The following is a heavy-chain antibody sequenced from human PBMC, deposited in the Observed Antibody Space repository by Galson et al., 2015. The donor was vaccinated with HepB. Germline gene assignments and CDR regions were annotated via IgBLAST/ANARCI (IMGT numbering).Heavy chain of an antibody. V-gene: IGHV1-2*02. D-gene: IGHD3-22*01. CDR3: ARVIKNDINGYYADY. CDR2: INPNSGGT. CDR1: GYIFTGYY. J-gene: IGHJ4*02. Sequence: QSGAEVKKPGESLKISCKASGYIFTGYYIHWVRQAPGQGLEWMGWINPNSGGTDYAQRFQGRVTVTRDTSISAAYMELSRLTSDDTAVYYCARVIKNDINGYYADYWGQGTLVTVSS.